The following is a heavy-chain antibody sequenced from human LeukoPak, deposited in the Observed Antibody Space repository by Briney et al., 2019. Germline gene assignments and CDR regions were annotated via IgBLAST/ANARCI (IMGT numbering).Heavy chain of an antibody. J-gene: IGHJ4*02. V-gene: IGHV1-2*02. D-gene: IGHD6-13*01. CDR2: FNPESGGT. CDR1: GYRFTDYY. CDR3: ASALNSRSSSC. Sequence: GASVKVSCKASGYRFTDYYMHWVRHAPGQGLEWMGWFNPESGGTNYAQKFQGRVTMTTDTTISTAYMELTRLRSDDTAVYYCASALNSRSSSCWGQGTRVTVSS.